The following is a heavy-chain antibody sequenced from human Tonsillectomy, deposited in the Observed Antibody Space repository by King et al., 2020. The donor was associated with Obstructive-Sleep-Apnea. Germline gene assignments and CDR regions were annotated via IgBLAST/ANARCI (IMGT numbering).Heavy chain of an antibody. CDR1: GGSISSSSYY. J-gene: IGHJ4*02. Sequence: QLQESGPGLVKPSETLSLTCTVSGGSISSSSYYWGWIRQPPGKGLEWIGSIYYSGSTYYNPSLKSRVTISVDTSKNRFSLKLSSVTAADTAVYYCARVKIITIFGVVKGPRFDYWGQGTLVTVSS. D-gene: IGHD3-3*01. CDR3: ARVKIITIFGVVKGPRFDY. V-gene: IGHV4-39*07. CDR2: IYYSGST.